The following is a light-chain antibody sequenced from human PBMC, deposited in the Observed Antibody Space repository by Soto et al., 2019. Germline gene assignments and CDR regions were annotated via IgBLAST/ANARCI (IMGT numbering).Light chain of an antibody. V-gene: IGKV3-11*01. J-gene: IGKJ1*01. CDR2: DES. CDR1: QSVNNY. CDR3: QQSYGTVVT. Sequence: VLTQSPATLSVSPGERAALSWRASQSVNNYLAWYQQKTGQAPRLLSHDESNRATGIPDRFSGTGSGTDLNLTISSLQPEDFATYYCQQSYGTVVTFGQGTKVDIK.